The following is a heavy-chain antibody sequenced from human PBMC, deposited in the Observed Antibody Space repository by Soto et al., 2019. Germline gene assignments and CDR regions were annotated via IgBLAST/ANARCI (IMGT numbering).Heavy chain of an antibody. Sequence: VGSLRLSCAASGFTFSGSAMHWVRQASGKGLEWVGRIRSKANSYATAYAASVKGRFTISRDDSKNTAYLQMNSLKTEDTAVYYCTRRAAAAAVVPYGMDVWGQGTTVTVSS. CDR1: GFTFSGSA. V-gene: IGHV3-73*01. CDR2: IRSKANSYAT. J-gene: IGHJ6*02. D-gene: IGHD6-13*01. CDR3: TRRAAAAAVVPYGMDV.